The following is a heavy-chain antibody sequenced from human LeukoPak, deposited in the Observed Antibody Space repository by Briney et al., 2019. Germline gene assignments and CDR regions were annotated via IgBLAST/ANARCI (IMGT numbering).Heavy chain of an antibody. CDR3: AREKPGHYYDSSGYGYYFDY. D-gene: IGHD3-22*01. CDR2: IYTSGST. J-gene: IGHJ4*02. V-gene: IGHV4-4*07. CDR1: GGSISSYY. Sequence: PSETLFLTCTVSGGSISSYYWSWIRQPAGKGLEWIGRIYTSGSTNYNPSLKSRVTISVDTSKNQFSLKLSSVTAADTAVYYCAREKPGHYYDSSGYGYYFDYWGQGTLVTVSS.